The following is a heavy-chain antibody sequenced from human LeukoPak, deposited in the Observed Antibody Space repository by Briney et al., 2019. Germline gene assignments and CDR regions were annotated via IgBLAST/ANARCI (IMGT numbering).Heavy chain of an antibody. CDR1: GDSVSSNSAT. J-gene: IGHJ4*02. CDR3: ARQREQQLVYWEFDY. D-gene: IGHD6-13*01. CDR2: TYYRSKWYS. V-gene: IGHV6-1*01. Sequence: SQTLSLTCAISGDSVSSNSATWNWIRQSPSRGLEWLGRTYYRSKWYSDYAVSVKSRITINPDTSKNQFSLQLNSVTPKDTAVYYCARQREQQLVYWEFDYWGQGTLVTVSS.